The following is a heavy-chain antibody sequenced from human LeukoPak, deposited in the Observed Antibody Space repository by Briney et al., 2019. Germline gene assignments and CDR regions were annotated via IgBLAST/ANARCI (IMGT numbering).Heavy chain of an antibody. CDR2: ITSSSSSI. CDR1: GFTFSIYT. V-gene: IGHV3-21*01. D-gene: IGHD4/OR15-4a*01. CDR3: ARDLAWGAY. J-gene: IGHJ4*02. Sequence: GGSLRLSCVASGFTFSIYTMSWVRQAPGKGLEWVSSITSSSSSIYSADSVKGRLTISRDNAKNSLYLEMNSLIDEDTAVYYCARDLAWGAYWGQGTLVTVSS.